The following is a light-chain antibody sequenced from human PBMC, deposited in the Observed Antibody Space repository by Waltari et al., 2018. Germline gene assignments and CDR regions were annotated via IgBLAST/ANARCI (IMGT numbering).Light chain of an antibody. CDR3: QMYVRLPVT. CDR1: QSVGRS. CDR2: GAS. J-gene: IGKJ1*01. V-gene: IGKV3-20*01. Sequence: ETVLTQSPGTLSLSPGEGATLSCRASQSVGRSLGWYQQKPGRGPRPLIYGASIRAPGIPDRFTGSGSGTDFSLTISGLEPEDSAVYYCQMYVRLPVTFGQGTKVEI.